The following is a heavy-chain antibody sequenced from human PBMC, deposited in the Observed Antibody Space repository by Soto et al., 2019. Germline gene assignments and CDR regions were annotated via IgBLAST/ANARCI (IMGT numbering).Heavy chain of an antibody. CDR3: ARGFSAGKGSPPDY. CDR2: LSGSGGST. CDR1: GFSFIKYA. Sequence: GGSLRLSCAASGFSFIKYAMSWVRQAPGKGLEWVSGLSGSGGSTSSADSVKGRFAISRDNSRNTLYLQMNSLRDGDTAIYYCARGFSAGKGSPPDYWGQGTLVTVTS. V-gene: IGHV3-23*01. J-gene: IGHJ4*02. D-gene: IGHD3-10*01.